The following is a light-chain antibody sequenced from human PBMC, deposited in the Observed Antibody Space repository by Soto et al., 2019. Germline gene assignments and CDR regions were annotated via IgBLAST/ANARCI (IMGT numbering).Light chain of an antibody. CDR2: LGS. CDR3: MQALQTPLT. V-gene: IGKV2-28*01. Sequence: DIVMTQSPLSLPVTPVDPASISCRSSQILLHSNGYNYLDWYLQKPGQSPQLLIYLGSNRASGVPDRFSGSGSGTDFTLKISRVEAEDVGVYYCMQALQTPLTFGGGTKVDIK. J-gene: IGKJ4*01. CDR1: QILLHSNGYNY.